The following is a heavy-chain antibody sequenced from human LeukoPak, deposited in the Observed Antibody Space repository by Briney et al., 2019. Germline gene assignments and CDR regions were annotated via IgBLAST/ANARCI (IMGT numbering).Heavy chain of an antibody. D-gene: IGHD2-15*01. Sequence: SETLSLTCTVSGVSISSGGYYWSWIRQHPGKGLEWIGYIYYSGSTYYNPSLKSRVTISVDTSKNQFSLKLSSVTAADTAVYYCARDTMGGYFDYWGQGTLVTVSS. J-gene: IGHJ4*02. CDR2: IYYSGST. CDR1: GVSISSGGYY. CDR3: ARDTMGGYFDY. V-gene: IGHV4-31*03.